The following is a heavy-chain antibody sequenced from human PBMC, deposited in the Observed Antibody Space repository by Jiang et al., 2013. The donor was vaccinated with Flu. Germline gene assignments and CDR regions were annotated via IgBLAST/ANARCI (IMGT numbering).Heavy chain of an antibody. J-gene: IGHJ3*02. CDR1: ASTFTNYY. CDR2: INPSGGSA. CDR3: ARDLRGGAFDM. Sequence: CKASASTFTNYYMHWVRHAPGQGLEWMGIINPSGGSATYAQKFQGRVTMTRDTSTSTVYMELNSLTSEDTAVYYCARDLRGGAFDMWGQGTMVTVSS. D-gene: IGHD3-10*01. V-gene: IGHV1-46*01.